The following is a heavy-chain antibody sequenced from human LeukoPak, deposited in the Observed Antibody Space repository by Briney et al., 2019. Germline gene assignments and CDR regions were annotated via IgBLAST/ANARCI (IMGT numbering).Heavy chain of an antibody. J-gene: IGHJ5*02. CDR2: INHSGST. Sequence: SETLSLTCAVYGGSFGGYYWSWIRQPPGNGLEWIGEINHSGSTNYNPSLKSRVTISVDTSKNQFSLKLSSVTAADTAVYYCARGTYYYGSGSYYARNWFDPWGQGTLVTVSS. D-gene: IGHD3-10*01. V-gene: IGHV4-34*01. CDR1: GGSFGGYY. CDR3: ARGTYYYGSGSYYARNWFDP.